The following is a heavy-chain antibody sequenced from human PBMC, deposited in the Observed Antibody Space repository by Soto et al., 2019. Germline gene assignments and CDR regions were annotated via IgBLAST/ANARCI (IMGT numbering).Heavy chain of an antibody. D-gene: IGHD3-22*01. V-gene: IGHV4-39*01. CDR3: ARDFFDSSDYTTNWFDP. Sequence: PSETLSLTCTVSGDSISNSRFYWAWIRKPPGEGLEWIGSIYHTGNAYYNPSLKSRVTISVDTSKNQFSLKLTSVTAADAALYHCARDFFDSSDYTTNWFDPWGQGTQVTVSS. CDR1: GDSISNSRFY. J-gene: IGHJ5*02. CDR2: IYHTGNA.